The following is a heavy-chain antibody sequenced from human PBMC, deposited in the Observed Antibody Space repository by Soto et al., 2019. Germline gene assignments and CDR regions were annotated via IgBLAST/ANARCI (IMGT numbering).Heavy chain of an antibody. D-gene: IGHD3-22*01. Sequence: QVQLQESGPGLVKPSQTLSLTCTVSGDSISSGGYYWSWIRQHPGKGLEWIGYIYYSGSTYYNPSLKSRVTISVDTSKNQFSLKLSSVTAPDTVVYYCARDAGDTMIVGDAFDIWGQGTMVTVSS. CDR1: GDSISSGGYY. CDR3: ARDAGDTMIVGDAFDI. CDR2: IYYSGST. J-gene: IGHJ3*02. V-gene: IGHV4-31*03.